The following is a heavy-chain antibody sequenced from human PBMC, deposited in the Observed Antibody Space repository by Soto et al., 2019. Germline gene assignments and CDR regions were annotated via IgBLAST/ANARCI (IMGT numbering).Heavy chain of an antibody. J-gene: IGHJ3*02. CDR2: ISSSSSYI. Sequence: PGGSLRLSCAASGFTFSSYSMNWVRQAPGKGLEWVSSISSSSSYIYYADPVKGRFTISRDNAKNSLYLQMNSLRAEDTAVYYCAKEMATVFDAFDIWGQGTMVTVSS. CDR3: AKEMATVFDAFDI. D-gene: IGHD4-4*01. V-gene: IGHV3-21*01. CDR1: GFTFSSYS.